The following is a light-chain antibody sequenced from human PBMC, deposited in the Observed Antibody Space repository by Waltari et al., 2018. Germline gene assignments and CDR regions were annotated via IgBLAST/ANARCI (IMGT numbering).Light chain of an antibody. J-gene: IGKJ1*01. CDR1: QSLGSS. V-gene: IGKV1-5*03. CDR2: KAS. CDR3: QQSDSYPVT. Sequence: DIQMTQSHSTLSASVGDRVTITCRASQSLGSSLAWYQQKPGKAPKLLIYKASSLQTGVPSRFSGSGSGTEFTLTISSLQPDDSATYSCQQSDSYPVTFGQGTKLEI.